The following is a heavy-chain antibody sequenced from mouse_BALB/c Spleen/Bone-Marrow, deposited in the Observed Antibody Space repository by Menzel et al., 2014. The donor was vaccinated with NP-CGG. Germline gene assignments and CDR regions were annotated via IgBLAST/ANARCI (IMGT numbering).Heavy chain of an antibody. CDR1: GYIFTAYV. J-gene: IGHJ2*01. Sequence: EVQLQESGPELVKPGASVKMSCKASGYIFTAYVMHWVKQKPGQGLEWIGFFNPYNDDSNYNEKFKGRATLTSDKSSSTAYMELSSLTSDDSAVYYCGREGCLLRFDYWGQGTTLTVSS. CDR2: FNPYNDDS. D-gene: IGHD2-3*01. CDR3: GREGCLLRFDY. V-gene: IGHV1-14*01.